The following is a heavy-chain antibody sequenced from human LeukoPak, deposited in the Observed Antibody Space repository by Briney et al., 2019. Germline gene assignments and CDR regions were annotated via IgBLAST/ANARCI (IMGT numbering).Heavy chain of an antibody. Sequence: GGSLRLSCAASGFTFSSYGMSWVRQAPGKGLEWVSAISGSGGSTYYADSVKGRFTISRDNSKNTLYPQMNSLRAEDTAVYYCAKDSSGTGVRDDYWGQGTLVTVSS. CDR3: AKDSSGTGVRDDY. J-gene: IGHJ4*02. D-gene: IGHD6-19*01. CDR2: ISGSGGST. CDR1: GFTFSSYG. V-gene: IGHV3-23*01.